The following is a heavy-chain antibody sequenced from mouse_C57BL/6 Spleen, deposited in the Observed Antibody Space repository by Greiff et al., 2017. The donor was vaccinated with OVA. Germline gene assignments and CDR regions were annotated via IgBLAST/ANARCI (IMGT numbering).Heavy chain of an antibody. J-gene: IGHJ1*03. V-gene: IGHV1-53*01. CDR2: INPSNGGT. D-gene: IGHD1-1*01. CDR3: ARWGFYYGSSHWYFDV. Sequence: QVQLQQPGTELVKPGASVKLSCKASGYTFTSYWMHWVKQRPGQGLEWIGNINPSNGGTNYNEKFKSKATLTVDKASSTAYMQLSSLTSEDSAGYYCARWGFYYGSSHWYFDVWGTGTTVTVSS. CDR1: GYTFTSYW.